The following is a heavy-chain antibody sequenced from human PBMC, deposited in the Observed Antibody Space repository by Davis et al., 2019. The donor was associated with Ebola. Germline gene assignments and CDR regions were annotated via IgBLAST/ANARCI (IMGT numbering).Heavy chain of an antibody. CDR2: IYNGGRT. Sequence: PGGSLRLSCVASEFTFSSYAMTWVRQAPGKGLEWVSVIYNGGRTFYADSLKGRFTISRHNLKNMLYLQMNSLRPEDTAVYYCGVQGDYWGQGTLVTVSS. CDR1: EFTFSSYA. V-gene: IGHV3-53*04. CDR3: GVQGDY. J-gene: IGHJ4*02.